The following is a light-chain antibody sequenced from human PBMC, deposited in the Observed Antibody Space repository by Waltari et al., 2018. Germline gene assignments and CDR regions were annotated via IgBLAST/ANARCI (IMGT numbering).Light chain of an antibody. Sequence: IVLTQSPGTLSLSPGASATLSCRDSPSGGKYLAWYHHKPGQAPRLLIYDASARATGIPDRFSGSGSGTDFSLTISRLEPEDVAVYYCQKYVNLPATFGQGTKVEI. CDR1: PSGGKY. CDR3: QKYVNLPAT. J-gene: IGKJ1*01. V-gene: IGKV3-20*01. CDR2: DAS.